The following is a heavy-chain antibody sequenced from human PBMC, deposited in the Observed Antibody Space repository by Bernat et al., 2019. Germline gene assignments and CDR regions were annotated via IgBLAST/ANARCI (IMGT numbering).Heavy chain of an antibody. J-gene: IGHJ5*02. CDR2: ISGTSDRT. CDR1: GFTFSSYA. V-gene: IGHV3-23*01. D-gene: IGHD6-13*01. Sequence: EVQLLESGGGLVQPGGSLRLSCAASGFTFSSYAMSWVRQTPGKGLEWVSVISGTSDRTYYVDSVKGRFTISRDNSKNTLYLQMNSLRAEDTAIYYCAKCAGRAAVGRGSWFDPWGQGTLVTVSS. CDR3: AKCAGRAAVGRGSWFDP.